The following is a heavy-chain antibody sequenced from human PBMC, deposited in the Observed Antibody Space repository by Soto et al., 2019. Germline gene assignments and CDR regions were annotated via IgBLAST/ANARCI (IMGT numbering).Heavy chain of an antibody. D-gene: IGHD3-10*01. J-gene: IGHJ5*02. CDR1: RFTFSSYW. V-gene: IGHV3-7*01. Sequence: DVQLVESGGGLVQPGGSLRLSCAASRFTFSSYWMSWVRQAPGKGLEWVANIKQDGGERYYVDSVKGRFTISRDNAKNSLYLQMNSLRAEDTAVYYCARHAFTESRANWFDPWGQGTLVTVSS. CDR2: IKQDGGER. CDR3: ARHAFTESRANWFDP.